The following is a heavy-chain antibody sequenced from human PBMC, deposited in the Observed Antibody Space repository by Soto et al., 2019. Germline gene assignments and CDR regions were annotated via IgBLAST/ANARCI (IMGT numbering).Heavy chain of an antibody. Sequence: GGSLRLSCSAPGSTFSEYSMHWVRQAPGKGLQYVSTISSDRGITYYADSVKGRFTISRDNSKNTLYLQMNSLRPEDTAVYYCVKVSTFYDILTGYYSTNFFDPWGQGTLVTVSS. CDR2: ISSDRGIT. J-gene: IGHJ5*02. V-gene: IGHV3-64D*06. CDR3: VKVSTFYDILTGYYSTNFFDP. CDR1: GSTFSEYS. D-gene: IGHD3-9*01.